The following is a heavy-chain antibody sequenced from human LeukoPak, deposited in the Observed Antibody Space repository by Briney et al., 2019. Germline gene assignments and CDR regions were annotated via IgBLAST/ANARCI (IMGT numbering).Heavy chain of an antibody. V-gene: IGHV1-2*02. Sequence: ASVKVSCKASGYTFTGYYMHWVRQAPGQGLEWMGWINPNSGGTNYAQKFQGRVTMTRDTSISTAYMELSRLRSDDTAVYYCARVTYYYDTSGESGFDYWGQGTLVTVSS. CDR3: ARVTYYYDTSGESGFDY. CDR2: INPNSGGT. D-gene: IGHD3-22*01. CDR1: GYTFTGYY. J-gene: IGHJ4*02.